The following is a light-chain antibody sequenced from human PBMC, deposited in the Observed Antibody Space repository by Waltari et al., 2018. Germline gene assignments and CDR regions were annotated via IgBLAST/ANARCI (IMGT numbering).Light chain of an antibody. Sequence: QSALTQPASVSGSPGQSITLSCTGTTRNIRTYNHAPLYQQHPGNAPKLTLFDVNNRPSGVSGRFSGSKSGNTASLTISGLQAEDEADYYCSSYTTSTTLLVVFGGGTKLTVL. CDR2: DVN. CDR1: TRNIRTYNH. CDR3: SSYTTSTTLLVV. V-gene: IGLV2-14*03. J-gene: IGLJ2*01.